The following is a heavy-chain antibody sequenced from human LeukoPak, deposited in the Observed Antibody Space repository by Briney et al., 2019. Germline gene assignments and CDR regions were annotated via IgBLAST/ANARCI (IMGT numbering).Heavy chain of an antibody. CDR1: GGSISSGGYS. Sequence: SETLSLTCTVSGGSISSGGYSWSWIRQHPGKGLEWIGYIYYSGSTYYNPSLKSRVTISVDTSKNQFSLKLSSVTAADTAVYYCARGYYYDSSGYYYWGQGTLVTVSS. CDR3: ARGYYYDSSGYYY. D-gene: IGHD3-22*01. V-gene: IGHV4-31*03. J-gene: IGHJ4*02. CDR2: IYYSGST.